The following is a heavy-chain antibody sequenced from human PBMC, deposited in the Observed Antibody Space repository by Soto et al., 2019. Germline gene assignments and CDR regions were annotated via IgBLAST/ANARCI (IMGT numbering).Heavy chain of an antibody. J-gene: IGHJ4*02. Sequence: QVQLQESGPGLVKPSETLSLTCTVSGGSISSYYWSWIRQPPGKGLEWIGYIYYSGSTNYNPSLKSRVTISVHPSRLQCSLKLSSVTAADTAVSSCARHVPWLVTFDYWGQGTLVTVSS. CDR1: GGSISSYY. CDR3: ARHVPWLVTFDY. CDR2: IYYSGST. V-gene: IGHV4-59*08. D-gene: IGHD6-19*01.